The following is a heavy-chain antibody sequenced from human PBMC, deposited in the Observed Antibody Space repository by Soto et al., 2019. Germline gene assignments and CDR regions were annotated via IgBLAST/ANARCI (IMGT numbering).Heavy chain of an antibody. Sequence: QVHLVESGGGVVQPGTSLRLSCVGSGFTFRSYVIHWVRQAPGKGLEWVALTSYDGSNKYYDDSEKGRFTISRDNSRNTVDLQMDSLRLEDTALYYCARWGTTGGLDVWGQGTLVSVSS. CDR2: TSYDGSNK. CDR3: ARWGTTGGLDV. V-gene: IGHV3-30*19. D-gene: IGHD3-16*01. CDR1: GFTFRSYV. J-gene: IGHJ4*02.